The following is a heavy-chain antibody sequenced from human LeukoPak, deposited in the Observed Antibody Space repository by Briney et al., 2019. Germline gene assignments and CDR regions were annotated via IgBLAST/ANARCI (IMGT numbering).Heavy chain of an antibody. Sequence: ASVKVSCKTSVYTFIAYYIHWVRQPPGQGLEWMGWVSPDSGGTISAQTFQDRVAMTRHTSVRTAYIDVSTLTVDDTAVYYCARSSKTDHCDAFDLWGQGTMVTVSS. CDR1: VYTFIAYY. V-gene: IGHV1-2*02. D-gene: IGHD1-14*01. CDR2: VSPDSGGT. CDR3: ARSSKTDHCDAFDL. J-gene: IGHJ3*01.